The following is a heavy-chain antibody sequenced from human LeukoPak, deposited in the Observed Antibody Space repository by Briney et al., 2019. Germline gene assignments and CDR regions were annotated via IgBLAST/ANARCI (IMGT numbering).Heavy chain of an antibody. CDR2: VSGSGDST. J-gene: IGHJ4*02. D-gene: IGHD2-2*01. CDR1: GFTFSSHA. CDR3: AKSDCSSIYCYVLDY. V-gene: IGHV3-23*01. Sequence: GGSLRLSCAGSGFTFSSHAMSWVRQAPEKGLEWVSAVSGSGDSTYYADSVKGRFTISRDYSKNTLFLQMNSLRAEDTALYYCAKSDCSSIYCYVLDYWGQGTLVTVSS.